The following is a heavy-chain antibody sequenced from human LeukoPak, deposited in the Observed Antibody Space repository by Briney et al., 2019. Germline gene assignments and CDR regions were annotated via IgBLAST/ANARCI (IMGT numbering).Heavy chain of an antibody. V-gene: IGHV3-9*01. CDR1: GFTFDDYA. Sequence: QPGRSLRLSCAASGFTFDDYAMPWVRQAPGKGLEWVSGISWNSGSIGYADSVKGRFTISRDNAKNSLYLQMNSLRAEDTALYYCAKASGYSYGQNIDYWGQGTLVTVSS. CDR3: AKASGYSYGQNIDY. D-gene: IGHD5-18*01. CDR2: ISWNSGSI. J-gene: IGHJ4*02.